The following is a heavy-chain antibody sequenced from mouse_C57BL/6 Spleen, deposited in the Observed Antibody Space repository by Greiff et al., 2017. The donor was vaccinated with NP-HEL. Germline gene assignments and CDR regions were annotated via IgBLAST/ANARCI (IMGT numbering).Heavy chain of an antibody. D-gene: IGHD3-2*02. V-gene: IGHV1-22*01. CDR3: ARKGTAQATGFDY. CDR1: GYTFTDYN. CDR2: INPNNGGT. Sequence: VQLKESGPELVKPGASVKMSCKASGYTFTDYNMHWVKQSHGKSLEWIGYINPNNGGTSYNQKFKGKATLTVNKSSSTAYMELRSLTSEDSAVYYCARKGTAQATGFDYWGKGTTLTVSS. J-gene: IGHJ2*01.